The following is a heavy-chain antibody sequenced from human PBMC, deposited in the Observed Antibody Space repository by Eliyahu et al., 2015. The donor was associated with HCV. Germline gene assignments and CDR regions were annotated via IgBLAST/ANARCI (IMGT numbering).Heavy chain of an antibody. CDR1: GFTVSTNY. J-gene: IGHJ5*02. D-gene: IGHD5-12*01. Sequence: EVQLVESGGDLIQPGGSLRLSCAASGFTVSTNYMSWVRQAPGTGLEWVSVIYPGGNTYYADSVRGRFTISRDTSKNTVFLQMDSLRAEDTAVYYCGREVHSGFYPDYLDLWGQGTLVTVSS. CDR2: IYPGGNT. V-gene: IGHV3-53*01. CDR3: GREVHSGFYPDYLDL.